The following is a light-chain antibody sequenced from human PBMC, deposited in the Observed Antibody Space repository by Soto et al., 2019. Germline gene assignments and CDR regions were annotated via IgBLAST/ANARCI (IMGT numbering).Light chain of an antibody. CDR3: SSYAGSNNLV. CDR1: SSDVGGYNY. CDR2: EVS. J-gene: IGLJ2*01. Sequence: QSVLTQPPSASGSPGQSVTISCTGTSSDVGGYNYVSWYQQHPGKAPKLVIYEVSKRPSGVPDRFSGSKSGNTVSLTVSGIQAEDEADYYCSSYAGSNNLVFGGGTQLTVL. V-gene: IGLV2-8*01.